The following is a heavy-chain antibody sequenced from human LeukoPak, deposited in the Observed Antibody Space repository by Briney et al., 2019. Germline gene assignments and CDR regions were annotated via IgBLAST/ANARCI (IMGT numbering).Heavy chain of an antibody. V-gene: IGHV1-46*01. CDR1: GYTFTRYY. J-gene: IGHJ3*02. Sequence: ASVKVSCKASGYTFTRYYMHWVRQAPGQGLEWMGIINPSGGSTSYAQKFQGRVTMTRDMSTRTVYMELRSLRSEDTAVYYCAREGATGPYESSDNDDAFDIWGQGTVVIVSS. CDR3: AREGATGPYESSDNDDAFDI. CDR2: INPSGGST. D-gene: IGHD3-22*01.